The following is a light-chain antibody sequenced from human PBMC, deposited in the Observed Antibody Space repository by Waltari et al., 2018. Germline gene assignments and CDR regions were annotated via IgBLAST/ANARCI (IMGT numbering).Light chain of an antibody. Sequence: DIQLTQSPSSLTASVGDRVSIPCRASQGISSYLAWYQQKPGKAPELLIYSASTLQRGVPSRFSARGSGTEFTLTISSLQPEDFATYHCQQLIHYLWTFGQGTKVEI. CDR3: QQLIHYLWT. CDR2: SAS. CDR1: QGISSY. V-gene: IGKV1-9*01. J-gene: IGKJ1*01.